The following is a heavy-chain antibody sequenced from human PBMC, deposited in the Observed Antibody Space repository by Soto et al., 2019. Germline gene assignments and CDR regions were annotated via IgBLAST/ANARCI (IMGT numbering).Heavy chain of an antibody. CDR1: GFTFSSYW. J-gene: IGHJ6*02. V-gene: IGHV3-7*05. D-gene: IGHD3-22*01. Sequence: GGSLRLSCAASGFTFSSYWMSWVRQAPGKGLEWVANIKQDGSEKYYVDSVKGRFTISRDNAKNSLYLQMNSLRAEDTAVYYCARVLGGHYDSSGYYYVDYYGMDVWGQGTTVTVSS. CDR2: IKQDGSEK. CDR3: ARVLGGHYDSSGYYYVDYYGMDV.